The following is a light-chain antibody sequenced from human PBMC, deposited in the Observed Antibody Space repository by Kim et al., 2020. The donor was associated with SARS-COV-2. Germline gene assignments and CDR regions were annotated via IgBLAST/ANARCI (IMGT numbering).Light chain of an antibody. CDR2: GAS. V-gene: IGKV3-15*01. Sequence: VSPCDSASPSRSACQCVRSNLAWYQHTPGQSPRLLIYGASTRATGIPARFSGSGSGTEFALTISCLQSEDFAVYYCQQYNNWRVAFGQGTKVDIK. CDR1: QCVRSN. CDR3: QQYNNWRVA. J-gene: IGKJ1*01.